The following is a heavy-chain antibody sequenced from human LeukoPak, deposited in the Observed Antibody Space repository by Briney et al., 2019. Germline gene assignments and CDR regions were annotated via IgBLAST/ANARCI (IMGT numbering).Heavy chain of an antibody. CDR3: ARDRRWLQYSDY. CDR1: GFTFSSYA. CDR2: ISYDGSNK. Sequence: PGGSLRLSCAASGFTFSSYAMHGVRQAPGRGVEWVAVISYDGSNKYYADSVKGRFTISRDNSKNTLYLEMNSLRPEDTAVYYCARDRRWLQYSDYWGKEPLVTVSS. D-gene: IGHD5-24*01. J-gene: IGHJ4*02. V-gene: IGHV3-30*04.